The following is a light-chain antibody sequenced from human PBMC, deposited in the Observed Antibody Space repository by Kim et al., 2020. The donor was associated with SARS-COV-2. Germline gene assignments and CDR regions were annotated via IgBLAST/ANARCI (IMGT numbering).Light chain of an antibody. Sequence: DIQLTQSPSFLSASVGDRVTITCRASQGISSYLAWYQQKPGKAPKVLIYSASTLQSGVPSRFSGSGSGTEFTLTISSLQPEDFASYYCQQFNSYPWTFGQGTKLEI. CDR2: SAS. CDR1: QGISSY. V-gene: IGKV1-9*01. CDR3: QQFNSYPWT. J-gene: IGKJ1*01.